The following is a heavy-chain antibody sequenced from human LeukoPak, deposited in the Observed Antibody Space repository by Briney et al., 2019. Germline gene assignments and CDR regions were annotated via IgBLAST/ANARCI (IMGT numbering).Heavy chain of an antibody. Sequence: LSETLSLTCSVSGDSIGTYFWTWVRQPAGRGLEWIGRFSSIGSWKYNPSLNSRVTISVDTSKSQFSLKLSSVTAADTAIYYCARGGYYGSGNDFRFDPWGQGTLVTVSS. V-gene: IGHV4-4*07. D-gene: IGHD3-10*01. CDR3: ARGGYYGSGNDFRFDP. CDR1: GDSIGTYF. J-gene: IGHJ5*02. CDR2: FSSIGSW.